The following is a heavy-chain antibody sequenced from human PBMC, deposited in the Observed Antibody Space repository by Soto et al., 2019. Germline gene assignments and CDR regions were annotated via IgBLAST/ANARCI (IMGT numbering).Heavy chain of an antibody. V-gene: IGHV4-4*02. CDR3: ARRGAFPSAFDI. CDR1: GGSISSSNW. J-gene: IGHJ3*02. CDR2: IYHSGST. D-gene: IGHD1-26*01. Sequence: PSETLSLTCAVSGGSISSSNWWSWVRQPPGKGLEWIGEIYHSGSTNYNPSLKSRVTISVDKSKNQFSLKLSSVTAEDTAVYYCARRGAFPSAFDIWGQGTMVTVSS.